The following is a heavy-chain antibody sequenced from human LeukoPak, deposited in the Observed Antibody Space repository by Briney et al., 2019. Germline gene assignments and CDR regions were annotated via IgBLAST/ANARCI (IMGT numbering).Heavy chain of an antibody. Sequence: PGGSLRLSCAASGFIFDDYGMSWVRQAPGKGLEWVSSISSSSIYIYYADSLKGRFTISRDNAKNSLYLQMNCLRAEDTAVYYCARGRDGYNLVDAFDIWGQGIMVTVSS. V-gene: IGHV3-21*01. J-gene: IGHJ3*02. CDR2: ISSSSIYI. CDR1: GFIFDDYG. D-gene: IGHD5-24*01. CDR3: ARGRDGYNLVDAFDI.